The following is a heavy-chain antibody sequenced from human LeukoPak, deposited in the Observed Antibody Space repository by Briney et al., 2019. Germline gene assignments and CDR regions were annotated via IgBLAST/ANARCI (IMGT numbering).Heavy chain of an antibody. J-gene: IGHJ4*02. V-gene: IGHV4-34*01. CDR2: INHSGST. D-gene: IGHD1-26*01. CDR1: GGPFSGYN. CDR3: ARDEVGAAH. Sequence: SETLSLTCAVYGGPFSGYNWNWIRQPPGKGPEWIGEINHSGSTNYDPSLRSRVTISVDTSKNQFSLNLYSVTAADTAVYYCARDEVGAAHWGQGTLVTVSS.